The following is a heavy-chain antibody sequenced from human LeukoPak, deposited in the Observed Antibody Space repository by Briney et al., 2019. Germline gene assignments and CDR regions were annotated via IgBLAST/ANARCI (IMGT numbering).Heavy chain of an antibody. V-gene: IGHV1-2*02. CDR3: ARDEGYCSSTSCSAELDY. Sequence: ASVKVSCKASGYTLTGYYMHWVRQAPGQGLEWMGWINPNSGGTKYAQKFQGRVTMTRDTSISTAYMELSRLRSDDTAVYYCARDEGYCSSTSCSAELDYWGQGTLVTVSS. CDR2: INPNSGGT. J-gene: IGHJ4*02. CDR1: GYTLTGYY. D-gene: IGHD2-2*01.